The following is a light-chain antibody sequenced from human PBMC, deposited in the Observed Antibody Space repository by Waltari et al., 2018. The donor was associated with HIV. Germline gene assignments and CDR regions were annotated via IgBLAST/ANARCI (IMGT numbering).Light chain of an antibody. J-gene: IGKJ4*01. CDR3: QQYSSPPLT. Sequence: DIQMTQSPSPLSASVGDSVTITCRASQDIRNSLAWYQQSPGKAPNLLLYAVSRLEDGVPSRFSGSGSGTDYTLTISSLQPEDFASYYCQQYSSPPLTFGEGTKVESK. CDR2: AVS. CDR1: QDIRNS. V-gene: IGKV1-NL1*01.